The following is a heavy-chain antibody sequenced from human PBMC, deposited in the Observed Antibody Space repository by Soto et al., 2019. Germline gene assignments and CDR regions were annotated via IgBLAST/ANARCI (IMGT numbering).Heavy chain of an antibody. CDR1: GFTFSRYA. J-gene: IGHJ4*02. Sequence: GGTLRLSCAASGFTFSRYATTWVRQARGKGLEWVSAMSGSGGSTYYADSVKGRFTISRDKSKNPLYLQMNSLRAEDTAVYYCAKDGGLYCSSTSCPYYFDYWGQGTLVTVSS. D-gene: IGHD2-2*01. CDR3: AKDGGLYCSSTSCPYYFDY. CDR2: MSGSGGST. V-gene: IGHV3-23*01.